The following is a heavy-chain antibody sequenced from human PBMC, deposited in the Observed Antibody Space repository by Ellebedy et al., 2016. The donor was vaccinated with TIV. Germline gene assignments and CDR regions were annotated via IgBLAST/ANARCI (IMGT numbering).Heavy chain of an antibody. CDR2: INPNSGGT. CDR3: GRAGIAVAGTLDY. CDR1: GYTFTGYY. V-gene: IGHV1-2*04. Sequence: ASVKVSXXASGYTFTGYYMHWVRQAPGQGLEWMGWINPNSGGTNYAQKFQGWVTMTRDTSISTAYMELSRLRSDETAVYYCGRAGIAVAGTLDYWGQGTLVTVSS. D-gene: IGHD6-19*01. J-gene: IGHJ4*02.